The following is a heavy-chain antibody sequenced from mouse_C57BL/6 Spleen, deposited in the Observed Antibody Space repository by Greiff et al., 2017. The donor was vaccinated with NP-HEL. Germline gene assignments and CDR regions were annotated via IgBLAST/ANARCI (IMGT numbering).Heavy chain of an antibody. CDR2: IYPSDSET. D-gene: IGHD1-1*01. J-gene: IGHJ3*01. CDR3: ARWDYYGSIFAY. V-gene: IGHV1-61*01. CDR1: GYTFTSYW. Sequence: VKLQQPGAELVRPGSSVKLSCKASGYTFTSYWMDWVKQRPGQGLEWIGNIYPSDSETHYNQKFKDKATLTVDKSSSTAYMQLSSLTSEDSAVYYCARWDYYGSIFAYWGQGTLVTVSA.